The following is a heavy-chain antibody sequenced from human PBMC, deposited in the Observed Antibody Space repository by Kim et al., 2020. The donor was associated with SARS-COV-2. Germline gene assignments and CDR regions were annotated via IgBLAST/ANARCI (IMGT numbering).Heavy chain of an antibody. CDR1: GFTVSSNY. CDR3: ARDPRFGHAAMADDWFDP. Sequence: GGSLRLSCAASGFTVSSNYMSWVRQAPGKGLEWVSVIYSGGSTYYADSVKGRFTISRDNSKNKLYLQMNSLRAEDTAVYYCARDPRFGHAAMADDWFDPCGPGTLVTVSS. CDR2: IYSGGST. J-gene: IGHJ5*02. D-gene: IGHD5-18*01. V-gene: IGHV3-66*01.